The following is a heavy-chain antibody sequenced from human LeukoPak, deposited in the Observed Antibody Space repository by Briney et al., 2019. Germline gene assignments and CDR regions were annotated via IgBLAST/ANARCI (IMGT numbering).Heavy chain of an antibody. CDR2: IRSSSSYI. J-gene: IGHJ6*02. CDR1: GFTFSSYS. Sequence: GGSLRLSCAASGFTFSSYSMNWVRQAPGKGLEWVSSIRSSSSYIYYADSVKGRFTISRDNAKNSLYLQMNSLRAEDTAVYYCARFSYSSGWYGLYGMDVWGQGTTVTVSS. CDR3: ARFSYSSGWYGLYGMDV. D-gene: IGHD6-19*01. V-gene: IGHV3-21*01.